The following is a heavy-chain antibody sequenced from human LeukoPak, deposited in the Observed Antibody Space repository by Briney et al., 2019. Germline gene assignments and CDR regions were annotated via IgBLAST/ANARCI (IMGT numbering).Heavy chain of an antibody. CDR1: GGSFSGYY. D-gene: IGHD2-21*01. Sequence: SETLSLTCAVYGGSFSGYYWSWIRQPPGKGLEWIGEINHSGSTNYNPSLKSRVTISVDTSKNQFSLKLSSVTAADTAVYYCARFVVGDYFDYWGQGTLVTVSS. J-gene: IGHJ4*02. CDR3: ARFVVGDYFDY. CDR2: INHSGST. V-gene: IGHV4-34*01.